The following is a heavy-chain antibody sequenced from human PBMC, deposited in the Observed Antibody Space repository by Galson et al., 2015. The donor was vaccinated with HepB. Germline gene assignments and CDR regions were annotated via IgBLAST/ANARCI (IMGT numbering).Heavy chain of an antibody. CDR2: IIPILGIA. CDR1: GGTFSSYT. CDR3: ARVVRGGRTTVTTGGY. Sequence: SVKVSCKASGGTFSSYTISWVRQAPGQGLEWMGRIIPILGIANYAQKFQGRVTITADKSTSTAYMELSSLRSEDTAVYYCARVVRGGRTTVTTGGYWGQGTLVTVSS. D-gene: IGHD4-17*01. V-gene: IGHV1-69*02. J-gene: IGHJ4*02.